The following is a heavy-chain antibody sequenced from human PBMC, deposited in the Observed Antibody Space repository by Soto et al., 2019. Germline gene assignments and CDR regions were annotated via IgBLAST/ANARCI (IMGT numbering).Heavy chain of an antibody. CDR2: ISGSGGST. D-gene: IGHD3-10*01. J-gene: IGHJ4*02. V-gene: IGHV3-23*01. CDR1: GFTFSSYA. Sequence: SGGSLRLSCAASGFTFSSYAMSWVRQAPGKGLEWVSAISGSGGSTYYADSVKGRFTISRDNSKNTLYLQMNSLRAEDTAVYYCAKGWFGELLLPLDYWGQGTLVTVSS. CDR3: AKGWFGELLLPLDY.